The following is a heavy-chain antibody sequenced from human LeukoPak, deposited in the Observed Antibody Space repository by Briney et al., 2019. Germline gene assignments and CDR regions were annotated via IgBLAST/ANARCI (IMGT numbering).Heavy chain of an antibody. J-gene: IGHJ4*02. CDR3: ARLGSGSNY. V-gene: IGHV6-1*01. CDR1: GDSVSSNSAA. D-gene: IGHD3-10*01. Sequence: SQTLSLTCAISGDSVSSNSAAWIWIRQSPSRGLEWLGRTYYRSKWYTEYAVSVKSRIAINPDTSKNQFSLQLSSVNPEDTAVYYCARLGSGSNYWGQGTLVTVSS. CDR2: TYYRSKWYT.